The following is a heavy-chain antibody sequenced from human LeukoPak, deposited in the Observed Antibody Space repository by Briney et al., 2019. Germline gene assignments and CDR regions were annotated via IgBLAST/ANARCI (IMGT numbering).Heavy chain of an antibody. CDR1: GGSFSGYY. D-gene: IGHD4-17*01. V-gene: IGHV4-34*01. J-gene: IGHJ4*02. CDR3: ARGLPVTTRYYFDY. Sequence: SETLSLTCAVYGGSFSGYYWSWIRQPPGKGLEWIGEINHSGSTNYNPSLKSRVTISVYTSKNQFSLKLSSVTAADTAVYYCARGLPVTTRYYFDYWGQGTLVTVSS. CDR2: INHSGST.